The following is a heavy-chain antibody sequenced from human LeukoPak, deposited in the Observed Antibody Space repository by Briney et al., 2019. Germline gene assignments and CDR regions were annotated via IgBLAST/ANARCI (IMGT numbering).Heavy chain of an antibody. CDR1: GYSFTSYW. CDR3: ARGKDGYNYYFDY. D-gene: IGHD5-24*01. J-gene: IGHJ4*02. Sequence: KISCKGSGYSFTSYWIAWVRQAPGQGLEWMGGIIPIFGTANYAQKFQGRVTITADESTSTAYMELSSLRSEDTAVYYRARGKDGYNYYFDYWGQGTLVTVSS. V-gene: IGHV1-69*01. CDR2: IIPIFGTA.